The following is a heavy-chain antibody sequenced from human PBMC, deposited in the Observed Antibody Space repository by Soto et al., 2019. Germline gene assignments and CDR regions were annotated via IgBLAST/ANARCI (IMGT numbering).Heavy chain of an antibody. D-gene: IGHD1-7*01. CDR2: IYRTGST. CDR3: ASRDPGTSVDY. J-gene: IGHJ4*02. Sequence: TLSLTCAVSGGSFTSNNWWTWVRQPPGQGLEWIGEIYRTGSTNYNPSLKSRVTISLDKSENQFSLKVTSLTAADTAVYYCASRDPGTSVDYWGQGTLVTVSS. CDR1: GGSFTSNNW. V-gene: IGHV4-4*02.